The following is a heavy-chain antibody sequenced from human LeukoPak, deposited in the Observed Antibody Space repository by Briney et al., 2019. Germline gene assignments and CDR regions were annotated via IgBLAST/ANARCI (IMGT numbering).Heavy chain of an antibody. CDR3: ARGWSSSDYYPFSGIDY. Sequence: GRSLRLSCAASGFTFSSYAMHWVRQAPGKGLEWVAVISYDGSNKYYADSVKGRFTISRDNSKNTLYLQMNSLRAEDTAVYYCARGWSSSDYYPFSGIDYWGQGTLVTVSS. D-gene: IGHD3-22*01. CDR1: GFTFSSYA. V-gene: IGHV3-30*04. J-gene: IGHJ4*02. CDR2: ISYDGSNK.